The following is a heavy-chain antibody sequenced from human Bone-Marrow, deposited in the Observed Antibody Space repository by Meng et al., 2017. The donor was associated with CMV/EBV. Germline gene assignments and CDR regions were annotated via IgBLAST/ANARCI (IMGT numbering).Heavy chain of an antibody. Sequence: GESLKISCAASGFTVSSNYMSWVRQAPGKGLEWVSVIYSGGSTYYADSVKGRFTISRDNSKNTLYLQMSSLRAEDTAVYYCARDLRQLVRYYYYYYGMDVWGQGTTVTVSS. CDR3: ARDLRQLVRYYYYYYGMDV. CDR2: IYSGGST. CDR1: GFTVSSNY. D-gene: IGHD6-6*01. V-gene: IGHV3-53*01. J-gene: IGHJ6*02.